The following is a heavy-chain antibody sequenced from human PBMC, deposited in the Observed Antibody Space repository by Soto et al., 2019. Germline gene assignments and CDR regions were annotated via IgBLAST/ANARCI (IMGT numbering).Heavy chain of an antibody. CDR2: INHSGST. D-gene: IGHD3-10*01. J-gene: IGHJ6*02. CDR3: ARGHGSPPGGEYHYYGMDV. Sequence: PSETLSLTCAVYGGSFSGYYWSWIRQPPGKGLEWIGEINHSGSTNYNPSLKSRVTISVDTSKNQFSLKLSSVTAADAAVYYCARGHGSPPGGEYHYYGMDVWGQGTTVTVSS. V-gene: IGHV4-34*01. CDR1: GGSFSGYY.